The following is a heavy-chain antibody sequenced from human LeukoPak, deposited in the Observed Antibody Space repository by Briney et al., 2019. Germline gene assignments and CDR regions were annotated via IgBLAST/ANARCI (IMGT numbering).Heavy chain of an antibody. CDR1: GGSISSGGYY. CDR2: IYYSGST. J-gene: IGHJ4*02. Sequence: SETLSLTCTVSGGSISSGGYYWSWIRQHPGKGLEWIGYIYYSGSTYYNPFLKSRVTISVDTSKNQFSLKLSSVTAADTAVYYCARDLDSSGFDYWGQGTLVTVSS. V-gene: IGHV4-31*03. CDR3: ARDLDSSGFDY. D-gene: IGHD3-22*01.